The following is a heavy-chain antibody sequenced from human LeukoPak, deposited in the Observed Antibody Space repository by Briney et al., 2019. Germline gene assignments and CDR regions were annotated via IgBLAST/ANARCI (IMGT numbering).Heavy chain of an antibody. D-gene: IGHD6-13*01. V-gene: IGHV3-7*01. CDR2: IKQDGSEK. CDR1: GVNFSSYW. J-gene: IGHJ4*02. CDR3: ARTANFAAGYYIDY. Sequence: GGSLRLSCAASGVNFSSYWMSWVRQAPGKGLEWVANIKQDGSEKYYVDSVKGRFTISRDNAKNSLYLQMNSLRAEDTAVYYCARTANFAAGYYIDYWGQGTLVTVSS.